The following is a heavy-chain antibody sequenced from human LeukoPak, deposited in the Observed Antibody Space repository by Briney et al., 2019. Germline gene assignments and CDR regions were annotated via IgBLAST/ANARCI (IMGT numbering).Heavy chain of an antibody. D-gene: IGHD1-26*01. V-gene: IGHV3-21*01. Sequence: GGYLRLSCAASGFTFSSYSMNWVRQAPGKGLEWVSSISSSSSYIYYADSVKGRFTISRDNAKNSLYLQMNSLRAEDTAVYYCARSQAGKDKEVGATTTDAFDIWVHGTMVTVSS. CDR1: GFTFSSYS. CDR2: ISSSSSYI. CDR3: ARSQAGKDKEVGATTTDAFDI. J-gene: IGHJ3*02.